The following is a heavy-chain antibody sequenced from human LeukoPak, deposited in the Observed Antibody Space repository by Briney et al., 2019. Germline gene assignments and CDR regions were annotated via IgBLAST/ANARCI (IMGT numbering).Heavy chain of an antibody. D-gene: IGHD6-19*01. CDR2: IYTSGST. V-gene: IGHV4-61*02. J-gene: IGHJ6*02. Sequence: SQTLSLTCTVSGPSISSGSYYWSWIRQPAGKGLEWIGRIYTSGSTNYNPSLKSRVTISVDTSKNQFSLKLSSVTAADTAVYYCAREGTVAGTGNYYYGMDVWGQGTTVTVSS. CDR3: AREGTVAGTGNYYYGMDV. CDR1: GPSISSGSYY.